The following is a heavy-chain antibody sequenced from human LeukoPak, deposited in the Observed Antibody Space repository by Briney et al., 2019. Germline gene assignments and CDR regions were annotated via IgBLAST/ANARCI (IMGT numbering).Heavy chain of an antibody. V-gene: IGHV3-23*01. D-gene: IGHD2-2*01. CDR1: GFTFSSYA. CDR3: AKESDIVVVPAAFVDY. Sequence: GGSLRLSCAASGFTFSSYAMSWVRQAPGKGLEWVSAISGSGGSTYYADSVKGRFTISRDNSKNTLYLQMNSLRAEDTAVYYCAKESDIVVVPAAFVDYWGQGTLVTVSS. CDR2: ISGSGGST. J-gene: IGHJ4*02.